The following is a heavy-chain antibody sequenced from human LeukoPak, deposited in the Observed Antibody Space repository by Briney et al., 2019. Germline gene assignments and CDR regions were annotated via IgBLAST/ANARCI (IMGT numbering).Heavy chain of an antibody. CDR2: IYYSGST. V-gene: IGHV4-30-4*01. CDR1: GGSISSGDYY. J-gene: IGHJ6*03. D-gene: IGHD2-15*01. Sequence: SSQTLSLTCTVSGGSISSGDYYWSWIRQPPGKGLEWIGYIYYSGSTYYNPSLKSRVTISVDTSKNQFSLKLSSVTAADTAVYYCARVRQGAAGPHYYMDVWGKGTTVTVSS. CDR3: ARVRQGAAGPHYYMDV.